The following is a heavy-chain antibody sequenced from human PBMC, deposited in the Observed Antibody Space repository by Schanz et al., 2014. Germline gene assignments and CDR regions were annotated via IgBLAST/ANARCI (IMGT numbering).Heavy chain of an antibody. Sequence: EVQLVESGGGLVQPGRSLRLSCAASGFTFDDYAMHWVRQAPGKGLEWVSGISWNSGSIGYEDSVKGRFTISRDNAKNSLYLQMHSLRPEDTAVYHCAKDLPAVAVAPLMTGLYDSWGQGTLVTVSS. V-gene: IGHV3-9*01. CDR3: AKDLPAVAVAPLMTGLYDS. CDR1: GFTFDDYA. J-gene: IGHJ4*02. CDR2: ISWNSGSI. D-gene: IGHD6-19*01.